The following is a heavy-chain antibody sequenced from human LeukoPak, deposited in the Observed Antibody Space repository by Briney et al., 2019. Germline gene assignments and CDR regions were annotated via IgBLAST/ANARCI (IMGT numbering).Heavy chain of an antibody. CDR1: GFTVSSNS. CDR2: IYSGGST. V-gene: IGHV3-53*01. J-gene: IGHJ4*01. D-gene: IGHD1-1*01. Sequence: PGGSLRLSCAASGFTVSSNSMTWVRQAPGKGLEWVSVIYSGGSTYYADSVKGRFTISRDNSKNTLYLQMNSLRAEDTAVYYCASMGDNWGIRXFDXWGXXXLXTVSS. CDR3: ASMGDNWGIRXFDX.